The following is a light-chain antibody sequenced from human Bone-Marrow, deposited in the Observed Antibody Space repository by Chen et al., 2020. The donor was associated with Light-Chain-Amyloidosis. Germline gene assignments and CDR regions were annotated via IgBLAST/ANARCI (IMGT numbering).Light chain of an antibody. Sequence: EIVLTQSPGTLSLSPGEGANLSCRASQTISSNYLTWYQQKFGQAPRLLIYGSSSRATGIPDRFTGRVSVTDFTLTINRLEPEEFAMYYCPLYGTSPLTFGGGTKVEI. V-gene: IGKV3-20*01. CDR2: GSS. J-gene: IGKJ4*01. CDR3: PLYGTSPLT. CDR1: QTISSNY.